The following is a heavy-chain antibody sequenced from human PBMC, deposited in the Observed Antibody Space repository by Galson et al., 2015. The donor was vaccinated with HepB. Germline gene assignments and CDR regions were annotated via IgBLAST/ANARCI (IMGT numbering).Heavy chain of an antibody. Sequence: SLRLSCAASGFTFSSYWMSWVRQAPGKGLEWVANIKQDGSEKYYVDSVKGRFTISRDNAKNSLYLQMNSLRAEDTAVYYCARRRMVRGVMVFDYWGQGTLVTVSS. CDR2: IKQDGSEK. D-gene: IGHD3-10*01. CDR1: GFTFSSYW. CDR3: ARRRMVRGVMVFDY. J-gene: IGHJ4*02. V-gene: IGHV3-7*03.